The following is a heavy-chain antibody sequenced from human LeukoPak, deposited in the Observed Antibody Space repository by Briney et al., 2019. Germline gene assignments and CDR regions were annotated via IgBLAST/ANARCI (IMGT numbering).Heavy chain of an antibody. CDR1: GFTFSNFA. J-gene: IGHJ4*02. CDR2: VSGSASNT. D-gene: IGHD4-17*01. V-gene: IGHV3-23*01. Sequence: PGGSLRLSCAASGFTFSNFAMSWVRQAPGKGLEWVSTVSGSASNTYYADSVKGRFTVSRDNSRNTLDVKLNSLRADDTAVYYCAKGFQPYGDLSFDGWGQGTLVTVSS. CDR3: AKGFQPYGDLSFDG.